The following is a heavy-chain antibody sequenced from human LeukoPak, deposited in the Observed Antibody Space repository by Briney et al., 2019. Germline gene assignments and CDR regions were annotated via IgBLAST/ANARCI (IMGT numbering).Heavy chain of an antibody. V-gene: IGHV1-18*01. CDR3: ARESEESFDH. CDR2: ISAHNGNT. Sequence: ASVKVSCKASGYTFSNYGISWVRQAPGHGLEWMGWISAHNGNTNYAQNLQGRVTMTTVTSTNTVYMELRSLRSDDTAVYHCARESEESFDHWGQGTLVTVSS. D-gene: IGHD3-10*01. J-gene: IGHJ4*02. CDR1: GYTFSNYG.